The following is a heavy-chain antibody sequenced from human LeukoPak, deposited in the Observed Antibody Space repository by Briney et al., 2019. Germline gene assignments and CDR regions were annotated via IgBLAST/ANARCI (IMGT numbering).Heavy chain of an antibody. CDR1: GFTFSTSW. D-gene: IGHD6-19*01. CDR3: AWDRGWYRADY. Sequence: GGSLRLSCAASGFTFSTSWMSWVRQAPGKGLEWVANINQDGCGNHYVDSVRGRFTISRDNAKNSLHLQMNSLRAEDTAVYYCAWDRGWYRADYWGQGTLVTVSS. J-gene: IGHJ4*02. V-gene: IGHV3-7*04. CDR2: INQDGCGN.